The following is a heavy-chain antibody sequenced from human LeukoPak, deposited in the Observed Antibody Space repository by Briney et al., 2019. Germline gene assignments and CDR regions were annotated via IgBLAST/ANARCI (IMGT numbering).Heavy chain of an antibody. D-gene: IGHD5-18*01. Sequence: GGSLRLSCAASGFTFSSYSMNWVRQAQGKGLEWVSSISSSSSYIYYADSVKGRFTISRDNAKNSLYLQMNSLRAEDTAVYYCARVGYRDYYYYYMDVWGKGTTVTVSS. V-gene: IGHV3-21*01. J-gene: IGHJ6*03. CDR1: GFTFSSYS. CDR2: ISSSSSYI. CDR3: ARVGYRDYYYYYMDV.